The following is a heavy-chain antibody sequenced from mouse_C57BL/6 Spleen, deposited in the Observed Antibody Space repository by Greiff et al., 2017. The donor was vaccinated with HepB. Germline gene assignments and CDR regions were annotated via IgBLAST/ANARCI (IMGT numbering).Heavy chain of an antibody. CDR3: ARSLDGYYFAY. D-gene: IGHD2-3*01. J-gene: IGHJ3*01. Sequence: VKLMESGAELVRPGASVKLSCKASGYTFTDYYINWVKQRPGQGLEWIARIYPGSGNTYYNEKFKGKATLTAEKSSSTAYMQLSSLTSEDSAVYFCARSLDGYYFAYWGQGTLVTVSA. V-gene: IGHV1-76*01. CDR1: GYTFTDYY. CDR2: IYPGSGNT.